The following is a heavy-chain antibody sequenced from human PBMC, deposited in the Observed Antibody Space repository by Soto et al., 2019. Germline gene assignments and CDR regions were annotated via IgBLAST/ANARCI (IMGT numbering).Heavy chain of an antibody. V-gene: IGHV3-21*01. CDR3: ARVARFYYDSSGYYSDY. D-gene: IGHD3-22*01. CDR2: ISSSSSYI. Sequence: GGSLRLSCAASGFTFSSYSMNWVRQAPGKGLEWVSSISSSSSYIYYADKVKGRFTISRDNAKNSLYLQMNSLRAEDTAVYYCARVARFYYDSSGYYSDYWGQGTLVTVSS. CDR1: GFTFSSYS. J-gene: IGHJ4*02.